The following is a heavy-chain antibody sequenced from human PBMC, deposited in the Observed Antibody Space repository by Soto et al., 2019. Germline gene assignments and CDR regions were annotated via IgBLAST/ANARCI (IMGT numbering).Heavy chain of an antibody. Sequence: PGGSLRLSCAASGFTFSSYAMSWVRQAPGKGLEWVSSISSSSSYIYYADSVKGRFTISRDNAKNSLYLQMNSLRAEDTAVYYCARAPHSSTPHAWGQGTLVTVSS. J-gene: IGHJ5*02. CDR1: GFTFSSYA. CDR2: ISSSSSYI. D-gene: IGHD2-2*01. V-gene: IGHV3-21*01. CDR3: ARAPHSSTPHA.